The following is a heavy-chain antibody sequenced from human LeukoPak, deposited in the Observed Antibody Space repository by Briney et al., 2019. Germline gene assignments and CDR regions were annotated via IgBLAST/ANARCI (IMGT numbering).Heavy chain of an antibody. J-gene: IGHJ3*02. CDR3: ARTCSSTSCRDAFDI. CDR2: IIPIFGTA. Sequence: ASVKVSCKASGGTFSSYAISWVRQAPGQGLEWMGGIIPIFGTANYAQKFQGRVTITADKSTSTAYMELSSLRSEDTAVYYCARTCSSTSCRDAFDIWGQGTMVTVSS. V-gene: IGHV1-69*06. D-gene: IGHD2-2*01. CDR1: GGTFSSYA.